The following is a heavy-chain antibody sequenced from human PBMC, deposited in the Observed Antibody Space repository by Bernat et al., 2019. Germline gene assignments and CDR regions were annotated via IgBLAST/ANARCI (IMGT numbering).Heavy chain of an antibody. J-gene: IGHJ4*02. Sequence: QVQLVESGGGVVQPGGSLRLSCAASGFTFGSYGIHWVRQAPGKGLEWVAGISYDGSHKYYADSVKGRFTISRDNSKGTLYLQMDGLRAEDTAVYYCAKVASRYCSGGSCSSGYFDYWGQGNLVTISA. D-gene: IGHD2-15*01. CDR2: ISYDGSHK. CDR3: AKVASRYCSGGSCSSGYFDY. V-gene: IGHV3-30*18. CDR1: GFTFGSYG.